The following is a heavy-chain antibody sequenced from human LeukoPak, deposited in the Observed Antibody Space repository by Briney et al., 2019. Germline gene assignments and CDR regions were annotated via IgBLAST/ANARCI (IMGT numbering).Heavy chain of an antibody. CDR1: GYTFTNYW. D-gene: IGHD6-13*01. Sequence: GESLKISFMVSGYTFTNYWIGWVRQMPGKGLEWMGIIYPGDSDTRYSPSFQGQVTFPADKSITTAYLQWSSLKASDTAMYYCARRVGSSWQLDSWGQGTLVTVSS. CDR3: ARRVGSSWQLDS. J-gene: IGHJ4*02. V-gene: IGHV5-51*01. CDR2: IYPGDSDT.